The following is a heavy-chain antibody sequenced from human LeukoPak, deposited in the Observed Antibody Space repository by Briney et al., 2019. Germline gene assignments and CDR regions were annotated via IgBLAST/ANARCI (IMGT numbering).Heavy chain of an antibody. V-gene: IGHV5-51*01. Sequence: GESLKISCKSSGYSFSIYWIAWVRQMPGKGLEWMGIIYPGDSDTRYSPSFQGQVTISADTSTSTAYLQWSSLQASDTATYYCARVGGCRSIGRLPPYYHYFYMDVWGKGTPVTVSS. D-gene: IGHD2-2*01. CDR2: IYPGDSDT. CDR3: ARVGGCRSIGRLPPYYHYFYMDV. J-gene: IGHJ6*03. CDR1: GYSFSIYW.